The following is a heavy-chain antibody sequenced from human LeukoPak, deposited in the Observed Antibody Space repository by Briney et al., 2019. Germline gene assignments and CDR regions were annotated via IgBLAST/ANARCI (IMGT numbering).Heavy chain of an antibody. CDR1: GFTFSSYA. V-gene: IGHV3-30-3*01. CDR3: ARDEVRYCSSTSCPNFDY. D-gene: IGHD2-2*01. Sequence: GWSLRLSCAASGFTFSSYAMHWVRQAPGKGLEWVAVISYDGSNKYYADSVKGRFTISRDNSKNTLYLQMNSLRAEDTAVYYCARDEVRYCSSTSCPNFDYWGQGTLVTVSS. J-gene: IGHJ4*02. CDR2: ISYDGSNK.